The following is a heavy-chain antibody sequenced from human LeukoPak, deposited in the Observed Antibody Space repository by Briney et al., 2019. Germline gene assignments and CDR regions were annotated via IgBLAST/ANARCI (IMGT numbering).Heavy chain of an antibody. V-gene: IGHV1-2*02. Sequence: ASVKASCKASGYTFTADYIHWMRQAPGQGLEWMGWFNPDSGDSNFAQKFQGRVTMTRDTSTSTAYVELSRLRSDDTAVYYCARARAAAHFDSWGQGTLVTVFS. D-gene: IGHD6-13*01. J-gene: IGHJ4*02. CDR1: GYTFTADY. CDR3: ARARAAAHFDS. CDR2: FNPDSGDS.